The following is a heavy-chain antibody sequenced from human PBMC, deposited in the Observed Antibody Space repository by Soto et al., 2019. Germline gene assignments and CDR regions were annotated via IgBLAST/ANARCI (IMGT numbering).Heavy chain of an antibody. Sequence: SETLSLTCTVSGGSISSYYWSWIRQPPGKGLEWIGYIYHSGSTNYNPSLKSRVTISVDTSKNQFSLKLSSVTAADTAVYYCASDLGGRGVIIGPDHYSGMDVWGQGTTVTVSS. D-gene: IGHD3-10*01. CDR1: GGSISSYY. CDR2: IYHSGST. CDR3: ASDLGGRGVIIGPDHYSGMDV. J-gene: IGHJ6*02. V-gene: IGHV4-59*01.